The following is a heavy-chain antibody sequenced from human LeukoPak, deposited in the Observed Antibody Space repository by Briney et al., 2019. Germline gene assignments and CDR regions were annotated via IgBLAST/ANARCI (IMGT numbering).Heavy chain of an antibody. V-gene: IGHV4-30-4*01. Sequence: PSQTLSLTCTVSGGSINSGDYYWTWIRQPPGKGLEWVGYIYYSGTTYYNPSLQSRLTISLDTSKNHFSLSLSSVTAADTAVYYCARDLYGSGSSTHILWGQGTLVTVSS. J-gene: IGHJ4*02. D-gene: IGHD3-10*01. CDR3: ARDLYGSGSSTHIL. CDR1: GGSINSGDYY. CDR2: IYYSGTT.